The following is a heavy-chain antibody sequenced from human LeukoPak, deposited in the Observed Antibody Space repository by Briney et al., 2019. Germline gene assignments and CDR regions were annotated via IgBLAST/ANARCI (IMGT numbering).Heavy chain of an antibody. D-gene: IGHD3-16*02. J-gene: IGHJ6*02. Sequence: SETLSLTCAVYGGSFSGYYWSWIRQPPGKGLEWIGEINHSGSTNYNPSLKSRVTISVDTSKNQFSLKMSAVTAADTAVYYCARGRGYDYVWGSYRYHYYGMDVWGQGTTVTVSS. V-gene: IGHV4-34*01. CDR2: INHSGST. CDR3: ARGRGYDYVWGSYRYHYYGMDV. CDR1: GGSFSGYY.